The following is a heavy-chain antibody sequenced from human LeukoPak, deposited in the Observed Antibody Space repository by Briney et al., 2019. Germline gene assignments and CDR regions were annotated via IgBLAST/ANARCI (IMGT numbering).Heavy chain of an antibody. J-gene: IGHJ4*02. CDR2: IKSKTDGGTT. D-gene: IGHD3-22*01. V-gene: IGHV3-15*01. CDR1: GFTFSNAW. CDR3: TTDLSKVIVVATPYYFDY. Sequence: PGGSLRPSCAASGFTFSNAWMSWVRQAPGKGLEWVGRIKSKTDGGTTDYAAPVKGRFTISRDDSKNTLYLQMNSLKTEDTAVYYCTTDLSKVIVVATPYYFDYWGQGTLVTVSS.